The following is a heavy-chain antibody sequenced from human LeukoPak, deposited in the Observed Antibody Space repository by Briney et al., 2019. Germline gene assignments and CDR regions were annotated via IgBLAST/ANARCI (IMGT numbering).Heavy chain of an antibody. J-gene: IGHJ4*02. CDR1: GFTFSSYA. Sequence: PGGSLRLSCAASGFTFSSYAMSWVRQAPGKGLEWVSAISGSGGTTYYADSVKGRFTISRDNSKNTLYLQMNSLRAEDTAVYYCAKEGNYCSSTFRYQDYWGQGTLVTVSS. D-gene: IGHD2-2*01. CDR2: ISGSGGTT. V-gene: IGHV3-23*01. CDR3: AKEGNYCSSTFRYQDY.